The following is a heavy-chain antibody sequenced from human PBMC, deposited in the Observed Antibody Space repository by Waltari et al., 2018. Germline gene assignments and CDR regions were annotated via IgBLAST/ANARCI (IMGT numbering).Heavy chain of an antibody. D-gene: IGHD5-12*01. J-gene: IGHJ4*02. Sequence: QLQLQESGPGLVKPSETLSLTCTVSGGSISSSSYYWCWIRQPPGKGLEWIGSIYYSGSTYYNPSLKSRVTISVDTSKNQFSLKLSSVTAADTAVYYCASYRRDGYNYRDYWGQGTLVTVSS. V-gene: IGHV4-39*01. CDR2: IYYSGST. CDR1: GGSISSSSYY. CDR3: ASYRRDGYNYRDY.